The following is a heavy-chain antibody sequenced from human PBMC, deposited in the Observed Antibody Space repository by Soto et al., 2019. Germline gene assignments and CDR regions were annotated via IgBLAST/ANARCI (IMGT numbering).Heavy chain of an antibody. CDR3: ARDTITGTTSAFYYAMDD. D-gene: IGHD1-7*01. J-gene: IGHJ6*02. CDR1: GFTFSAYS. V-gene: IGHV3-48*02. Sequence: PGGSLRLSCAASGFTFSAYSLNWVRQAPGKGLEWVSYISSSTGTIYYADSVKGRFTISRDNAKNSLYLQMNSLTDEDTAVYYCARDTITGTTSAFYYAMDDWGQGTTVTVSS. CDR2: ISSSTGTI.